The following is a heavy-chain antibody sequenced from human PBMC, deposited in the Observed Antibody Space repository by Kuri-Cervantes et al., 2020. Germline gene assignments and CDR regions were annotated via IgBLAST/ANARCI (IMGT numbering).Heavy chain of an antibody. CDR2: ISSDGINK. D-gene: IGHD2-2*01. V-gene: IGHV3-30-3*01. CDR3: AKDDQSDWFDP. CDR1: GFTFSNYA. J-gene: IGHJ5*02. Sequence: GGSLRLSCAVSGFTFSNYAMHWVRQAPGKGLEWVSVISSDGINKYNAGSVKGRFTISRDNSKNTLYLQMNSLRAEDTAVYYCAKDDQSDWFDPWGQGTLVTVSS.